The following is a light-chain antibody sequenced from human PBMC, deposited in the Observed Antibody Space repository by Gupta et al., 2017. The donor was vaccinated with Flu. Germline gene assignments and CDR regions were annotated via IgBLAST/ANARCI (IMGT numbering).Light chain of an antibody. CDR3: QSYDSSMSVVI. V-gene: IGLV1-40*01. CDR2: GNN. J-gene: IGLJ2*01. CDR1: SSNIGADYD. Sequence: QSVLPHPPSVSGDPVQRVTIPCTGSSSNIGADYDVHWYQQFPGAAPKLLIFGNNNRPSGVPDRFSGSKSGTSASLVVSGIQAEDEGDYFCQSYDSSMSVVIFGGGTKLTVL.